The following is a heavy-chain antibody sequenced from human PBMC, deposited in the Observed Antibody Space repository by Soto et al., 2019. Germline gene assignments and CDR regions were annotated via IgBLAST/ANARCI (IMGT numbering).Heavy chain of an antibody. J-gene: IGHJ5*02. CDR1: GAPITSGAYS. CDR3: YRDMSGCSSSDGYLSGWFDP. V-gene: IGHV4-30-2*01. Sequence: QLQLRESGSGLVKPSQTLSLTCTVSGAPITSGAYSWSWLRQPPGKGLEWIGFIYQSGSTHYNPSLKRRVTISVDRSKNHFSLQLTYLTAADTAVYYCYRDMSGCSSSDGYLSGWFDPWGPGTLVTVSS. D-gene: IGHD3-22*01. CDR2: IYQSGST.